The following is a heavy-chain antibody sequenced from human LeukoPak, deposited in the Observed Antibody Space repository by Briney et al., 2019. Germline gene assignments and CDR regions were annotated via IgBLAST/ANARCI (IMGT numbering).Heavy chain of an antibody. Sequence: PGGSLRLSCAASGFTFSDAWMTWVRQAPGKGLEWVGRIKRKSDGGTTDYIAPVKDRFSISRDDSQNTLYLQMNSLRAEDTAVYYCARGRTTYYYDSSANPLDYWGQGTLVTVSS. D-gene: IGHD3-22*01. J-gene: IGHJ4*02. CDR1: GFTFSDAW. V-gene: IGHV3-15*01. CDR2: IKRKSDGGTT. CDR3: ARGRTTYYYDSSANPLDY.